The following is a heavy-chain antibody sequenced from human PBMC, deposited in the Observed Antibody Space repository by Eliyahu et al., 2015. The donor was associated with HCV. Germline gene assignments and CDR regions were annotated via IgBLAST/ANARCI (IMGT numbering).Heavy chain of an antibody. V-gene: IGHV4-34*01. CDR1: GXSFSGYY. CDR2: IKHSGST. D-gene: IGHD4-11*01. J-gene: IGHJ5*02. CDR3: ARDSNYRARWFDP. Sequence: QVQLQQWGAGLLKPSETLSLTCAVXGXSFSGYYXGWIRQPPGKGLEXSGEIKHSGSTNYNPSLKSRVTISVDTSKNQFSLKLSSVTAADTAVYYCARDSNYRARWFDPWGQGTLVTVSS.